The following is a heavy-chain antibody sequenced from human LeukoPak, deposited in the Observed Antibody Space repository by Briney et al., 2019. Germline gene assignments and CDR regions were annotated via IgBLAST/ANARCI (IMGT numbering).Heavy chain of an antibody. CDR3: ASAPGSPSMAPLDNWFDP. V-gene: IGHV3-11*04. CDR1: GFTFSDSY. J-gene: IGHJ5*02. Sequence: PGGSLRLSCAASGFTFSDSYMSWIRQTPGKGLEWVSYINSGGSTTFYPDSVKGRFTISRDNAKNSLYLQMNSLRAEDTAVYYCASAPGSPSMAPLDNWFDPWGQGTLVTVSS. CDR2: INSGGSTT. D-gene: IGHD3-16*01.